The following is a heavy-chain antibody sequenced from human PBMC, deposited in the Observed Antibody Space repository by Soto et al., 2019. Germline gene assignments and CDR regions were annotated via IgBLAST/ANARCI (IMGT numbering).Heavy chain of an antibody. CDR2: ISYDGSNK. CDR1: GFTFSSYA. V-gene: IGHV3-30-3*01. J-gene: IGHJ4*02. D-gene: IGHD4-17*01. Sequence: QVQLVESGGGVVQPGRSLRLSCAASGFTFSSYAMHWVRQATGKGLEWVAVISYDGSNKYYADSVKGRFTISRDNSKNTLYLQMDSLRAEDTAVYYCARSDSGDRTQPDYWGQGTLVTVSS. CDR3: ARSDSGDRTQPDY.